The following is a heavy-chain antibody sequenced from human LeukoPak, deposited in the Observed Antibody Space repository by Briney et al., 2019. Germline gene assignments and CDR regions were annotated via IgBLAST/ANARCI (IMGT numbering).Heavy chain of an antibody. J-gene: IGHJ5*02. CDR2: ISAYNGNT. CDR3: ARDDIAAADNWFDP. D-gene: IGHD6-13*01. CDR1: GYTFTSYG. Sequence: GASVKVSCKASGYTFTSYGISWVRQAPGQGLEWMGWISAYNGNTNYAQKLQGRVTMTTDTSTSTAYMELRSLRSDDTAVYYCARDDIAAADNWFDPWGQGTLVTVSS. V-gene: IGHV1-18*01.